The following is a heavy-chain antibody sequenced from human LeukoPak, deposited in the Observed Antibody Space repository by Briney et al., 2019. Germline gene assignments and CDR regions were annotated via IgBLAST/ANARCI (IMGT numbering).Heavy chain of an antibody. J-gene: IGHJ5*02. Sequence: SETLSLTCTVSGGSISSGDYYWSWIRQPPGKGLEWIGYIYYSGSTYYNPSLKSRVTISVDTSKNQFSLKLSSVTAADTAVYYCAREALYCSSTSCRAFDPWGQGTLATVSS. CDR3: AREALYCSSTSCRAFDP. CDR1: GGSISSGDYY. V-gene: IGHV4-30-4*01. D-gene: IGHD2-2*01. CDR2: IYYSGST.